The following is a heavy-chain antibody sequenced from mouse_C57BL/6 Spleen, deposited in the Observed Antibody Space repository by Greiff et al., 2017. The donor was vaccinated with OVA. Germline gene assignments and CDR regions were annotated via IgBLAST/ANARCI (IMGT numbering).Heavy chain of an antibody. CDR2: ISNGGGST. D-gene: IGHD1-1*01. CDR1: GFTFSDYY. V-gene: IGHV5-12*01. J-gene: IGHJ4*01. CDR3: ARQNYGSSYGGAMDY. Sequence: EVQLVESGGGLVQPGGSLKLSCAASGFTFSDYYMYWVRQTPEKRLEWVAYISNGGGSTYYPDTVKGRFTISRDNAKNTLYLQMSRLKSEDTAMYYCARQNYGSSYGGAMDYWGQGTSVTVSS.